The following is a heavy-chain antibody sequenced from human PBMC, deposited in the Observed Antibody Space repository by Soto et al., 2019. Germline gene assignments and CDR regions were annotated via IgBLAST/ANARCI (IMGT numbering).Heavy chain of an antibody. CDR1: GFTFSSYA. CDR2: ISYDGSNK. CDR3: ARAGTKGAY. J-gene: IGHJ4*02. V-gene: IGHV3-30-3*01. Sequence: QVQLVESGGGVVQPGRSLRLSCAASGFTFSSYAMHWVRQAPGKGLEWVAVISYDGSNKYYADSVKGRFTISRDNSKHTLYLQMNSLRAEDTAVYYCARAGTKGAYWGQGTLVTVSS. D-gene: IGHD2-8*01.